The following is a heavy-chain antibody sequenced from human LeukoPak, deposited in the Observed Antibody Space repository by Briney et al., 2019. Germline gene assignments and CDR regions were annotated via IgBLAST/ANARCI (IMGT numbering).Heavy chain of an antibody. CDR1: GFTFSSYG. CDR3: AKGVHYYDSSGSTFDI. CDR2: IWYDGSNK. V-gene: IGHV3-33*06. J-gene: IGHJ3*02. Sequence: GRSLRLSCAASGFTFSSYGMHWVRRAPGKGLEWVAVIWYDGSNKYYADSVKGRFTISRDNSKNTLYLQMNSLRAEDTAVYYCAKGVHYYDSSGSTFDIWGQGTMVTVSS. D-gene: IGHD3-22*01.